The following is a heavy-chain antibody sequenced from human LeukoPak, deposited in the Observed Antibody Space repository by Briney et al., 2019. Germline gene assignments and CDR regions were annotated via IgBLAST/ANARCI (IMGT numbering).Heavy chain of an antibody. CDR1: GFTVSSDY. V-gene: IGHV3-53*04. CDR2: ISSDGTT. CDR3: ARIAAAGPFDY. D-gene: IGHD6-13*01. J-gene: IGHJ4*02. Sequence: GGSLRLSCAASGFTVSSDYMSWVRQAPGKGLEWVSIISSDGTTYYADSVKGRFTISRHNSKNTLYLQMNSLRVEDTAVFYCARIAAAGPFDYWGQGTLVTVSS.